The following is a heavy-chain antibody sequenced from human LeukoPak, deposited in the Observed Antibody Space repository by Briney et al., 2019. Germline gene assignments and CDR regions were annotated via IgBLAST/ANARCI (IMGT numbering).Heavy chain of an antibody. V-gene: IGHV5-51*01. CDR3: ARLGTYWSNYYFEY. J-gene: IGHJ4*02. CDR2: IYPGDSDT. Sequence: PGESLKISCQGSGYSFTTYWIGWVRQMPGKGLECMGIIYPGDSDTRYSPSFQGQVTISADKSINTAYLQWSSLKASDTAMYYCARLGTYWSNYYFEYWGQGTPVTVSS. D-gene: IGHD3-10*01. CDR1: GYSFTTYW.